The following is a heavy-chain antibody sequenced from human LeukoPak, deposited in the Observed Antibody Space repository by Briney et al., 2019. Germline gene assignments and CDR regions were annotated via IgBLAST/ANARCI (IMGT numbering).Heavy chain of an antibody. J-gene: IGHJ4*02. V-gene: IGHV1-69*13. CDR1: GGTFSSYA. D-gene: IGHD6-19*01. CDR2: IIPIFGTA. CDR3: ARRGRAVAGSFDY. Sequence: SVKVSCKASGGTFSSYAISWVRQAPGQGLEWMGGIIPIFGTANYAQKFQGRVTITADESTSTAYMELSSLRSEDTAVYYCARRGRAVAGSFDYWGQGTLVTVSS.